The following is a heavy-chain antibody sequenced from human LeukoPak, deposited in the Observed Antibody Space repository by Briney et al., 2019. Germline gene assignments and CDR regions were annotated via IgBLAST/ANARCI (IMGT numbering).Heavy chain of an antibody. J-gene: IGHJ5*02. D-gene: IGHD5-24*01. CDR3: ARMAGLSWFDP. CDR2: IKEGGSEK. CDR1: GFTFSNYW. V-gene: IGHV3-7*01. Sequence: PGGSLRLSCAASGFTFSNYWMSWVRQAPGKGLEWVANIKEGGSEKYYADSVKGRFTISRDNAKNSLYLQMNSLRAEDTAVYYCARMAGLSWFDPWGQGTLVTVSS.